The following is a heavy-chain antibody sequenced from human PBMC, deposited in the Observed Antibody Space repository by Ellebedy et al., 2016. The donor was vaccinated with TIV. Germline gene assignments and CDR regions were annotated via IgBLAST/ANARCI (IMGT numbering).Heavy chain of an antibody. Sequence: MPGGSLRLSCTVSGGSIGSYYWRSIRPPPGKGLQWIGNVFYSGSTNYNPSLKSRVTISVDTSKNQFSLRLSSVTAADTGVYYCARPETYYYDSSGYYGGYFKHWGQGTLVTVSS. CDR1: GGSIGSYY. CDR3: ARPETYYYDSSGYYGGYFKH. CDR2: VFYSGST. V-gene: IGHV4-59*01. J-gene: IGHJ1*01. D-gene: IGHD3-22*01.